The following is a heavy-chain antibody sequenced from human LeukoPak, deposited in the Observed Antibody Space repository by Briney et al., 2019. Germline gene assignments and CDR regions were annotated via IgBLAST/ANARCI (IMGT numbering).Heavy chain of an antibody. D-gene: IGHD1-26*01. V-gene: IGHV4-30-4*08. CDR1: GGSISNGDYY. Sequence: QSSETLSLTCTVSGGSISNGDYYWSWIRQPPGKGLEWIGYIYYSGSTYYNPSLKSRVTISVDTSKNQFSLKLSSVTAADTAVYYCARNSGSYPYYFDYWGQGTLVTVSS. CDR2: IYYSGST. J-gene: IGHJ4*02. CDR3: ARNSGSYPYYFDY.